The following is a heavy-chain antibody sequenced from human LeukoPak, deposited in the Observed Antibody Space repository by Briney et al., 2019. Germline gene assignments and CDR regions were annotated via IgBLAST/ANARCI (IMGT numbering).Heavy chain of an antibody. J-gene: IGHJ4*02. D-gene: IGHD3-22*01. CDR3: ARDLYDSSGYYYFDY. CDR1: GFTFSDYY. V-gene: IGHV3-11*05. Sequence: PGGSLRLSCAASGFTFSDYYVSWIRQAPGKGLEWVSYISSSSSYTNYADSVKGRFTISRDNAKNSLYRQMNSLRAEDTAVYYCARDLYDSSGYYYFDYWGQGTLVTVSS. CDR2: ISSSSSYT.